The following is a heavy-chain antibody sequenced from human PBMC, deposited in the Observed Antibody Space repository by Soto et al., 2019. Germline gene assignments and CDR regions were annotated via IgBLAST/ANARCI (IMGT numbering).Heavy chain of an antibody. Sequence: AXQSLRLSCPASGFTFSSYCMHWVRQAPGKGLEWVAVISYDGSNKYYADSVKGRFTISRDNSKNTLYLQMNSLRAEDTAVYYCAKVTIPLLMVRGGLDYWGQGTLVTVSS. CDR2: ISYDGSNK. D-gene: IGHD3-10*01. CDR1: GFTFSSYC. V-gene: IGHV3-30*18. CDR3: AKVTIPLLMVRGGLDY. J-gene: IGHJ4*02.